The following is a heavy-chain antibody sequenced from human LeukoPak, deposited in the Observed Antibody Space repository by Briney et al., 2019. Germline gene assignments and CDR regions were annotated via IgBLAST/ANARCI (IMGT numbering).Heavy chain of an antibody. CDR3: ARGQYYDFWSGYYYSPHFDY. Sequence: ASVKVSCKASGYTFTGYNIHWVRQAPGQGLEWMGWINPNSGGTNYAQKFQGRVTMTRDTSISTAYMELNRLRSDDAAVYYCARGQYYDFWSGYYYSPHFDYWGQGTLVTVSS. J-gene: IGHJ4*02. CDR2: INPNSGGT. D-gene: IGHD3-3*01. V-gene: IGHV1-2*02. CDR1: GYTFTGYN.